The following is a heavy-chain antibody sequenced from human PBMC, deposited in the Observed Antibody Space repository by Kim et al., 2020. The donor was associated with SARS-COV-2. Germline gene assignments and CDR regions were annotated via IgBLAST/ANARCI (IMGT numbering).Heavy chain of an antibody. J-gene: IGHJ4*02. CDR3: ARDNDLWWGGV. V-gene: IGHV3-66*01. D-gene: IGHD2-21*01. CDR2: T. Sequence: TYYADTGKGGFTLTRDNSKNALYIQMNSLRAEETAVYYCARDNDLWWGGVWGQGTLVTVSS.